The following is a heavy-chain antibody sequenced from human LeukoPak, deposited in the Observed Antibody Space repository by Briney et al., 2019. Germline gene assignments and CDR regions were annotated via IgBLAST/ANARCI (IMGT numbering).Heavy chain of an antibody. V-gene: IGHV4-34*01. Sequence: SETLSLTCAVYGGSFSGYYWSWIRQPPGKGLEWIGEINHSGSTNYNPSLKSRVTISVDTSKNQFSLKLSSVTAADTAVYYCASIYYYDSAPIDPWGQGTLVTVSS. CDR2: INHSGST. CDR3: ASIYYYDSAPIDP. CDR1: GGSFSGYY. D-gene: IGHD3-22*01. J-gene: IGHJ5*02.